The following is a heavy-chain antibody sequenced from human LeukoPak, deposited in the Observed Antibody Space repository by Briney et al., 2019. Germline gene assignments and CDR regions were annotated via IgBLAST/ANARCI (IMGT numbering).Heavy chain of an antibody. J-gene: IGHJ6*03. Sequence: ASVKVSCKASGYTFTSYDINWVRQATGRGLEWMGWMNPNSGNTGYAQKFQGRVTITRNTSISTADMELSSLRSEDTAVYYCARGPPDVVVPAAMVSYYYYMDVWGKGTTVTVSS. V-gene: IGHV1-8*03. CDR1: GYTFTSYD. CDR2: MNPNSGNT. CDR3: ARGPPDVVVPAAMVSYYYYMDV. D-gene: IGHD2-2*01.